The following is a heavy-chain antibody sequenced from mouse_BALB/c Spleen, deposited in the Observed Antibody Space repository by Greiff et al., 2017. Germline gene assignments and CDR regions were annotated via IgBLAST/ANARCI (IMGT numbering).Heavy chain of an antibody. J-gene: IGHJ4*01. CDR1: GFTFSSFG. V-gene: IGHV5-17*02. CDR3: AREEGYYYGSSGYAMDY. Sequence: EVQRVESGGGLVQPGGSRKLSCAASGFTFSSFGMHWVRQAPEKGLEWVAYISSGSSTIYYADTVKGRFTISRDNPKNTLFLQMTSLRSEDTAMYYCAREEGYYYGSSGYAMDYWGQGTSVTVSS. D-gene: IGHD1-1*01. CDR2: ISSGSSTI.